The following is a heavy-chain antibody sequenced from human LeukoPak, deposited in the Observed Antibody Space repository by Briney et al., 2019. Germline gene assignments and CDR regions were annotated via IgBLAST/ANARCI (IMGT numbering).Heavy chain of an antibody. Sequence: SETLSLTCAVYGGSFSGYYWSWIRQPPGKGLEWIGEINHSGSTNYNPPLKSRVTISVDTSKNQFSLKLSSVTAADTAVYYRARGSGYLRGDYWGQGTLVTVSS. CDR1: GGSFSGYY. V-gene: IGHV4-34*01. CDR3: ARGSGYLRGDY. D-gene: IGHD3-10*01. J-gene: IGHJ4*02. CDR2: INHSGST.